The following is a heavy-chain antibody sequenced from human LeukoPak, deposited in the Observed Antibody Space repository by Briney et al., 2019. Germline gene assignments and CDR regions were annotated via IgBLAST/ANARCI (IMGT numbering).Heavy chain of an antibody. D-gene: IGHD5-12*01. J-gene: IGHJ4*02. CDR1: VYTFTSYD. Sequence: ASVKVSCKASVYTFTSYDINWVRQATGQGLEWMGWMNPNSGNTGYAQKFQGRVTMTRNTSISTAYMELSSLTFEDTAVYYCARGRHPGPTWISEYWGQGTLVTVSS. V-gene: IGHV1-8*01. CDR2: MNPNSGNT. CDR3: ARGRHPGPTWISEY.